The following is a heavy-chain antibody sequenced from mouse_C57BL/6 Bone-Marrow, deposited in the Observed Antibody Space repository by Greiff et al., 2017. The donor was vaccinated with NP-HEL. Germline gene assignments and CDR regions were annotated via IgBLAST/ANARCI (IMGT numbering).Heavy chain of an antibody. D-gene: IGHD2-1*01. J-gene: IGHJ4*01. CDR3: ARQPLYGNYPYYYAMDY. V-gene: IGHV5-15*01. Sequence: EVMLVESGGGLVQPGGSLKLSCAASGFTFSDYGMAWVRQAPRKGPAWVAFISNLAYSIYYADTVTGPFTISRENAKNTLYLEMSSLRSEDTAMYYCARQPLYGNYPYYYAMDYWGQGTSVTVSS. CDR1: GFTFSDYG. CDR2: ISNLAYSI.